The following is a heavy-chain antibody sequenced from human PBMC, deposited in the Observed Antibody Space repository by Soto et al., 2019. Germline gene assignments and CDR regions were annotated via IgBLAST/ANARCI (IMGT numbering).Heavy chain of an antibody. Sequence: QVQLQESGPGLVKPSETLSLTCTVSGGSISSYYWSWIRQPPGKGLEWIGSIYYSGSTNYNPSLRSRVTISVDTSKNQFSLKLSSVTAADTAVYYCARHVYYYYMDVWGKGTTVTVSS. V-gene: IGHV4-59*08. CDR2: IYYSGST. J-gene: IGHJ6*03. CDR3: ARHVYYYYMDV. CDR1: GGSISSYY.